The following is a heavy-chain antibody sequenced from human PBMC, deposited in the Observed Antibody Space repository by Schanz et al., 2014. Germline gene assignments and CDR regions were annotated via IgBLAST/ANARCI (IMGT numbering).Heavy chain of an antibody. CDR3: ARENTAVAGMPRVMDV. CDR2: INSNSGDT. V-gene: IGHV1-2*02. J-gene: IGHJ6*02. CDR1: GYTFTDYY. Sequence: QVQLVQSGSELKKPGASVKVSCKTSGYTFTDYYLHWVRQAPGQGLEWLGWINSNSGDTNYAQMFQGRVTMTTDTSISTAYMELSRLTSDDTAVFFCARENTAVAGMPRVMDVWGQGTTVTVTS. D-gene: IGHD6-19*01.